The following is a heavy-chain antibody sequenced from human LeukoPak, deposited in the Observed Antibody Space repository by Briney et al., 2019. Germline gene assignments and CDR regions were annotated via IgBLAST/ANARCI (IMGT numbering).Heavy chain of an antibody. V-gene: IGHV4-59*08. CDR1: GGSISSYY. CDR3: ASGYSYGVNGY. J-gene: IGHJ4*02. Sequence: SETLSLTCTVSGGSISSYYWSWIRQPPGKGLEWIGYIYYSGSTNYNPSLKSRVTISVDTSKNQFSLKLSSVTAADTAVYYCASGYSYGVNGYWGQGTLVTVPS. D-gene: IGHD5-18*01. CDR2: IYYSGST.